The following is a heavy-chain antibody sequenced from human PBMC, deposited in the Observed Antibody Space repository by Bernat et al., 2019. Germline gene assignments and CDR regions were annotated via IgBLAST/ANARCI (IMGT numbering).Heavy chain of an antibody. V-gene: IGHV3-49*04. CDR3: GRQYYFDY. Sequence: EVQLVESGGGLVQPGRSLRLSCTASGFTFGDYDVSWVRQAPGKGLEWVGFIRSKAYGGTPEYAASVKGRFTISRDDSISIAYLQMNRLKTDDTAVYYCGRQYYFDYWGQGTLVTVSS. CDR1: GFTFGDYD. J-gene: IGHJ4*02. D-gene: IGHD2/OR15-2a*01. CDR2: IRSKAYGGTP.